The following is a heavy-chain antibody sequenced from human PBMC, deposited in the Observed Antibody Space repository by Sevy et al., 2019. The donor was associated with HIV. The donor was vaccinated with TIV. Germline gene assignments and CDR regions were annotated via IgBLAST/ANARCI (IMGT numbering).Heavy chain of an antibody. CDR1: GHTVTGYF. Sequence: ASVKVSCKTSGHTVTGYFIHWVRQAPGQGLEWMGRISPNSGGTKYAQNFQGRVTMTRDTSISTAYMELSRLRSDDTAFYYWARDLAGTAGAYLDLWGRGTLVTVSS. J-gene: IGHJ2*01. CDR2: ISPNSGGT. D-gene: IGHD6-19*01. CDR3: ARDLAGTAGAYLDL. V-gene: IGHV1-2*06.